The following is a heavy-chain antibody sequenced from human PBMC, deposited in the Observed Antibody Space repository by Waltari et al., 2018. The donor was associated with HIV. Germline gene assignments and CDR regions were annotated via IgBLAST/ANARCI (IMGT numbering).Heavy chain of an antibody. CDR1: GYSFTSYW. D-gene: IGHD3-9*01. CDR2: IYPGDSGT. Sequence: EVQLVQSGAEVKKPGESLKISCKGSGYSFTSYWIGWGRQMPGNGLEWMGIIYPGDSGTRYSPSFQGQVTISADKSISTAYLQWSSLKASDTAMYYCARLDYDILTGYYSHFDYWGQGTLVTVSS. J-gene: IGHJ4*02. CDR3: ARLDYDILTGYYSHFDY. V-gene: IGHV5-51*01.